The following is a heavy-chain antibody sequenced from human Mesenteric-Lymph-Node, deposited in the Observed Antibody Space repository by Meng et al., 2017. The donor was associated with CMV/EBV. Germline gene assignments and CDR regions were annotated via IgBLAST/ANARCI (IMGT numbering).Heavy chain of an antibody. CDR3: ANSYDSSGYPTFDF. D-gene: IGHD3-22*01. J-gene: IGHJ4*02. V-gene: IGHV3-23*01. CDR1: GFTFRSYA. Sequence: GESLKISCAASGFTFRSYAMSWVRQAPGKGLEWVSGITPSGSNTYYANSVKGRFTISRDNSKNTLYLQMNSLRTEDTAVYTCANSYDSSGYPTFDFWGQGTLVTVSS. CDR2: ITPSGSNT.